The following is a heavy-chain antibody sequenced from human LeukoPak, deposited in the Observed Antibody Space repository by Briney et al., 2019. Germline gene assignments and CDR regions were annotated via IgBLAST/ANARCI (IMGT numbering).Heavy chain of an antibody. CDR2: IYYSGST. V-gene: IGHV4-39*07. CDR1: GGSISSSSYY. Sequence: SETLSLTCTVSGGSISSSSYYWGWIRQPPGKGLEWIGSIYYSGSTYYNPSLKSRVTISVDTSKNQFSLKLSSVTAADTAVYYCARSPAPPQEVPAAMFGALLDVWGKGTTVTISS. J-gene: IGHJ6*04. CDR3: ARSPAPPQEVPAAMFGALLDV. D-gene: IGHD2-2*01.